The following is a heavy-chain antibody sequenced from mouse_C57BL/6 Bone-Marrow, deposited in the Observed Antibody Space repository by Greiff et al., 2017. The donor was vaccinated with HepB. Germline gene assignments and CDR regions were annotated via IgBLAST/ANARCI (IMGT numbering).Heavy chain of an antibody. Sequence: VQLKESGPELVKPGASVKIPCKASGYTFTDYNMDWVKQSHGKSLEWIGDINPNNGGTIYNQKFKGKATLTVDKSSSTAYMELRSLTSEDTAVYYCARMYYDYYYAMDYWGQGTSVTVSS. V-gene: IGHV1-18*01. CDR2: INPNNGGT. J-gene: IGHJ4*01. CDR1: GYTFTDYN. CDR3: ARMYYDYYYAMDY. D-gene: IGHD2-4*01.